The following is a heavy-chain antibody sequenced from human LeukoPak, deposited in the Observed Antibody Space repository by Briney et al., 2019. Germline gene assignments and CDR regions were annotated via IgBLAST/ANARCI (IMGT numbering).Heavy chain of an antibody. V-gene: IGHV4-34*01. CDR2: INHSGST. D-gene: IGHD6-19*01. CDR3: ARVIPLAVAGSYYFDY. Sequence: SETLSLTCAVYGGSFSGYYWSWIRQPPGKGLEWIGEINHSGSTNYNPSLKSRVTISVDTSKNQFSLKLSSVTAADTAVYYCARVIPLAVAGSYYFDYWGQGTLVTVSS. CDR1: GGSFSGYY. J-gene: IGHJ4*02.